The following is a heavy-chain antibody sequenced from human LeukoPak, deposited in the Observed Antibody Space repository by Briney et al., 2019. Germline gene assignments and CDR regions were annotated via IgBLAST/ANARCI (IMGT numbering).Heavy chain of an antibody. CDR3: ARGTLVEMATITYFDY. CDR1: GGSISSYY. V-gene: IGHV4-59*01. D-gene: IGHD5-24*01. Sequence: SSETLSLTCTVSGGSISSYYWSWIRQPPGKGLEWIGYIYYSGSTNYNPSLKSRVTISVDTSKNQFSLKLSSVTAADTAVYYCARGTLVEMATITYFDYWGQGTLVTVSS. CDR2: IYYSGST. J-gene: IGHJ4*02.